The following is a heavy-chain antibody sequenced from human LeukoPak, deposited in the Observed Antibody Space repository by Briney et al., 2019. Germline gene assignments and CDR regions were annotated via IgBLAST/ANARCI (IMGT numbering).Heavy chain of an antibody. V-gene: IGHV3-74*01. Sequence: PGGSLRLSCAGSGFTFSDYWMHWVRQAPGKGLVWVSRIERDASTTYYADSVKGRFTISRDTAKNTLYLQMNSLRAEDTAVYYCAREHRNVGATVDNWGQGTLVTVSS. CDR3: AREHRNVGATVDN. CDR1: GFTFSDYW. J-gene: IGHJ4*02. CDR2: IERDASTT. D-gene: IGHD1-26*01.